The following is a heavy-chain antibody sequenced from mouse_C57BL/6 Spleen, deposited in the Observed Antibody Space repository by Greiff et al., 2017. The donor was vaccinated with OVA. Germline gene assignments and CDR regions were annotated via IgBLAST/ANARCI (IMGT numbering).Heavy chain of an antibody. Sequence: EVHLVESGAELVRPGASVKLSCTASGFNIKDDYMHWVKQRTEQGLEWIGWIDPENGDTEYASKFQGKATITADTSSNTAYLQLSSLTSEDTAVYYCTLRSYWGQGTTLTVSS. CDR3: TLRSY. V-gene: IGHV14-4*01. CDR1: GFNIKDDY. CDR2: IDPENGDT. J-gene: IGHJ2*01.